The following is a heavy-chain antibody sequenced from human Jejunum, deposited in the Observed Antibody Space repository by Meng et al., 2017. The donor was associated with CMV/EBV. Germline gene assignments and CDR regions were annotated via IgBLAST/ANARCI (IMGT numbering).Heavy chain of an antibody. J-gene: IGHJ5*02. Sequence: ASGFTFNSYFMNWVRQAPGKGLEWLSSISGSGHYINYANSVKGRFTISRDDAKNSLYLEMSSLRVEDTAVYYCARDLSSSWQHWFDPWDPGTLVTVSS. CDR1: GFTFNSYF. D-gene: IGHD6-13*01. CDR3: ARDLSSSWQHWFDP. CDR2: ISGSGHYI. V-gene: IGHV3-21*01.